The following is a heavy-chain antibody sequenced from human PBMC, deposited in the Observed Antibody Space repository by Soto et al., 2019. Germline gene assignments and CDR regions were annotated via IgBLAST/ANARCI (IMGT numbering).Heavy chain of an antibody. D-gene: IGHD3-3*01. V-gene: IGHV5-10-1*01. CDR3: ASMHYDFWSGSYYGMDV. J-gene: IGHJ6*02. Sequence: PGESLKISCKGSGYSFTSYWISWVRQMPGKGLEWMGRIDPSDSYTNYSPSFQGHVTISADKSISTAYLQWSSLKASDTAMHYCASMHYDFWSGSYYGMDVWGQGTTVTVSS. CDR2: IDPSDSYT. CDR1: GYSFTSYW.